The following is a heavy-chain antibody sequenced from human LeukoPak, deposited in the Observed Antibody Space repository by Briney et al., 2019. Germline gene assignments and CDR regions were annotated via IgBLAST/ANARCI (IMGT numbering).Heavy chain of an antibody. CDR2: IYPGDSDT. V-gene: IGHV5-51*01. CDR3: ARLATAGKVNFYYYYMDV. Sequence: GESLKISCKGSGYSFTSYWIGWVRQVPGKGLEWMGLIYPGDSDTRYSPSFQGQVTISADKSISTAYLQWSSLRASDTAMYYCARLATAGKVNFYYYYMDVWGKGTTVTVSS. J-gene: IGHJ6*03. CDR1: GYSFTSYW. D-gene: IGHD6-13*01.